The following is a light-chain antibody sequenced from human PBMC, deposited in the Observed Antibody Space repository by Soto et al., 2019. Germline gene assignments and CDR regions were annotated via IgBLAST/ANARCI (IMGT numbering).Light chain of an antibody. CDR1: QSVSNSY. Sequence: IDLTHSPGSLSLSLGQRSTLYCSSSQSVSNSYLAWYQQKPGRAPRLLIYGASSRATDIPDRFSGSGSGTDFTLTISRLEPVDFAVYYCQQYGSSPKTFGQGTKVDIK. CDR3: QQYGSSPKT. J-gene: IGKJ1*01. CDR2: GAS. V-gene: IGKV3-20*01.